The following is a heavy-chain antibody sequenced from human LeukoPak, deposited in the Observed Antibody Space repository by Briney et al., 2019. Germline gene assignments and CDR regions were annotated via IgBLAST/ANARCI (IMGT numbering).Heavy chain of an antibody. V-gene: IGHV5-10-1*01. D-gene: IGHD6-13*01. CDR2: IDPSNSYT. CDR3: ARHVSSSNDY. Sequence: GESLKISCKGSGYRFTSYWISWVRQMPGKGMEWMGRIDPSNSYTNYSPSFQSHVTISADKSISTAYLQWSSLKASDTAMYYCARHVSSSNDYWGQGTLVTVSS. CDR1: GYRFTSYW. J-gene: IGHJ4*02.